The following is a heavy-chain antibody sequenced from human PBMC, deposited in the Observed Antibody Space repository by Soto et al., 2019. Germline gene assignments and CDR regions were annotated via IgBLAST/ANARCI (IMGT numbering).Heavy chain of an antibody. J-gene: IGHJ5*02. CDR2: MNPGSGKT. CDR1: GYTFISFD. V-gene: IGHV1-8*02. Sequence: QVQLVQSRAEVKEPGASVRVSCKASGYTFISFDISWVRQATRQGLEWMGWMNPGSGKTGYANKFQGRVTMTRDASTGTAHLELSSLTSEDTAVYYCARMASAGTLNWFDPWGQGTLVTVSS. CDR3: ARMASAGTLNWFDP. D-gene: IGHD6-13*01.